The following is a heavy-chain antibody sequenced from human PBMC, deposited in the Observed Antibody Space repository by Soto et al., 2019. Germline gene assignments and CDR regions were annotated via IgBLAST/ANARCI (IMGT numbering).Heavy chain of an antibody. Sequence: SETLSLTCTVSGDSISDYFYWSWIRQPAGKGLEWIGRIYTDGTTKYNPSLKSRVTLSLDKSKNQFSLRLSSVTAADTAVYYFAREVRGGFTGIFDQWGRGSRVTVSS. D-gene: IGHD2-15*01. J-gene: IGHJ4*02. CDR3: AREVRGGFTGIFDQ. V-gene: IGHV4-4*07. CDR2: IYTDGTT. CDR1: GDSISDYFY.